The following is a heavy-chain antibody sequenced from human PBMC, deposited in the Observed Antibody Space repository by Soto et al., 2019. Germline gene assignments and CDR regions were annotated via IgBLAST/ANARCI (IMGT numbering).Heavy chain of an antibody. CDR3: ERHYYDSSGYYPLDY. D-gene: IGHD3-22*01. CDR2: IYYSGST. CDR1: GGSISSYY. J-gene: IGHJ4*02. Sequence: PSETLSLTCTVSGGSISSYYWSWIRQPPGKGLEWIGYIYYSGSTNYNPSLKSRVTISVDTSKNQFSLKLSSVTAADTAVYYCERHYYDSSGYYPLDYWGQGTLITVYS. V-gene: IGHV4-59*01.